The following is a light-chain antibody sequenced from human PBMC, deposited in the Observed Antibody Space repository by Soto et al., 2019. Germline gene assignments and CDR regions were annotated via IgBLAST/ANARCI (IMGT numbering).Light chain of an antibody. V-gene: IGKV4-1*01. J-gene: IGKJ4*01. Sequence: IVMTQSPGSLTVSLGERATINCKSSQNVLSSSNNKNYLAWYQQKPGQPPKLLISRASTRESGVPDRFSGSGSWTDFTLTISSLQAEDVAFYYCHQYYSFPPTFGGGTKVEIK. CDR3: HQYYSFPPT. CDR2: RAS. CDR1: QNVLSSSNNKNY.